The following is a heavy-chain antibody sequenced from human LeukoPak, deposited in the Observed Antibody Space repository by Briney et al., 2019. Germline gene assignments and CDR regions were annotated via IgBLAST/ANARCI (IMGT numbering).Heavy chain of an antibody. V-gene: IGHV3-30*01. Sequence: PGGSLRLSCAASGFTFSSYAMHWVRQAPGKGLEWVAVISYDGSNKYYADSVKGRFTISRDNSKNTLYLQMNSLRAEDTAVYYCARDGEYCSSTSCYTSYYYYMDVWGKGTTVTVSS. J-gene: IGHJ6*03. CDR1: GFTFSSYA. CDR3: ARDGEYCSSTSCYTSYYYYMDV. D-gene: IGHD2-2*02. CDR2: ISYDGSNK.